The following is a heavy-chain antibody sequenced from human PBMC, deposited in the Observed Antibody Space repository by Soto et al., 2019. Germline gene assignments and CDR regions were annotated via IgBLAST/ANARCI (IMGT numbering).Heavy chain of an antibody. J-gene: IGHJ4*02. V-gene: IGHV1-69*12. D-gene: IGHD6-13*01. CDR1: GGTFSSYA. Sequence: QVQLVQSGAEVKKPGSSVKVSRKASGGTFSSYAISWVRQAPGQGLEWMGGIIPIFGTANYAQKFQGRVTITADESRGTAYMELSSLRSEDTAVYYCARDRIIAAAGTFDYWGQGTLVTVSS. CDR3: ARDRIIAAAGTFDY. CDR2: IIPIFGTA.